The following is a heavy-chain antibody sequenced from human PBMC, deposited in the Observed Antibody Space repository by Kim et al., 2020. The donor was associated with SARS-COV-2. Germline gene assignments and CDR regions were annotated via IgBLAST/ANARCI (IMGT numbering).Heavy chain of an antibody. Sequence: SETLSLTCTVSGYSISSGYYWGWIRQPPGKGLEWIGSIYHSGSTYYNPSLKSRVTISVDTSKNQFSLKLSSVTAADTAVYYCARDWVGTTSDYWGQGTLVTVSS. J-gene: IGHJ4*02. V-gene: IGHV4-38-2*02. CDR2: IYHSGST. CDR3: ARDWVGTTSDY. CDR1: GYSISSGYY. D-gene: IGHD4-17*01.